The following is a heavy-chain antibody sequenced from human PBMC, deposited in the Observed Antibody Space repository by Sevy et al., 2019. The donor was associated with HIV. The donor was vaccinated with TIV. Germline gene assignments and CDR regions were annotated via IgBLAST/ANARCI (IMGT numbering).Heavy chain of an antibody. CDR2: FDRTDIT. CDR1: GFTLSSYT. Sequence: GGSLRLSCEASGFTLSSYTMNWVRQSPEKGLEWVATFDRTDITHYADSVKGRFIISRDTAKNSLFLQMNSLRDDGTAMYFCVRDERAIASHFDYWGRGTLVTVSS. CDR3: VRDERAIASHFDY. V-gene: IGHV3-48*02. D-gene: IGHD2-21*01. J-gene: IGHJ4*02.